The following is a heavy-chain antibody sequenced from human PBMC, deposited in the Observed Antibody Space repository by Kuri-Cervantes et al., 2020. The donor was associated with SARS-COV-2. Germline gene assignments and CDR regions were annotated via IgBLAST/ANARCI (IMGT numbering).Heavy chain of an antibody. J-gene: IGHJ4*02. V-gene: IGHV3-23*01. Sequence: GGSLRLSCAVSGFTFSNYAMTWVRQAPGKGLEWVSSMSAGGRSTFYAESVKGRFTISRDSVRNILYLQMNSLKTEDTAVYYCTRDSFWSGYLDYWGQGTLVTVSS. CDR3: TRDSFWSGYLDY. CDR2: MSAGGRST. CDR1: GFTFSNYA. D-gene: IGHD3-3*01.